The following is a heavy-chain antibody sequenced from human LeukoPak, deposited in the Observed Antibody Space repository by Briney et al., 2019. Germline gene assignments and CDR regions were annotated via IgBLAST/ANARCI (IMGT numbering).Heavy chain of an antibody. J-gene: IGHJ6*02. Sequence: GGSLRLSCAASGLTFTNAWMSWVRQAPWKGLEWVGRIKTKTDGGTTDYAAPVKGRFAISRDDSKNTLYLQTDSLKTEDTGVYYCSASSGWYSVYYYAMDVWGQGTTVTVSS. CDR3: SASSGWYSVYYYAMDV. D-gene: IGHD6-19*01. CDR1: GLTFTNAW. CDR2: IKTKTDGGTT. V-gene: IGHV3-15*01.